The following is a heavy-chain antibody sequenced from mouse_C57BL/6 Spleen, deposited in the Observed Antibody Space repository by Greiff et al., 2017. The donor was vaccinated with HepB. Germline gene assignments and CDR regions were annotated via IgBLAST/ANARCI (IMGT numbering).Heavy chain of an antibody. V-gene: IGHV1-66*01. J-gene: IGHJ4*01. D-gene: IGHD2-4*01. CDR3: ARCRYDYDVYALDY. CDR2: IYPGSGNT. Sequence: VKLLESGPELVKPGASVKISCKASGYSFTSYYIHWVKQRPGQGLEWIGWIYPGSGNTKYNEKFKGKATLTADTSTSTAYTQLSSLTSEDSAVYYCARCRYDYDVYALDYWGQGTSVTVSS. CDR1: GYSFTSYY.